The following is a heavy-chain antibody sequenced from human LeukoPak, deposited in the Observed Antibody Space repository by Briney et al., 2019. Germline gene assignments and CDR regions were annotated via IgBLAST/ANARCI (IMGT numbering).Heavy chain of an antibody. CDR1: GGSISSGDYY. D-gene: IGHD3-3*01. CDR3: SGVVGTDATYYDFWSGDYGVFVFYY. Sequence: ASETLSLTCTVSGGSISSGDYYWSWIRQPPGKGLEWIGYIYYSGSTYYNPSLKSRVTISVDTSKNQFSLKLSSVSAAYTAVYYYSGVVGTDATYYDFWSGDYGVFVFYYWGQVTLDTVSS. V-gene: IGHV4-30-4*01. CDR2: IYYSGST. J-gene: IGHJ4*02.